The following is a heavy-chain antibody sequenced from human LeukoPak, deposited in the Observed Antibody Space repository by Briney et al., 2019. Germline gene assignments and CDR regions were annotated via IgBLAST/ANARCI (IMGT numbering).Heavy chain of an antibody. D-gene: IGHD3-22*01. Sequence: ASVKVSCKAFGYTFTSNYMHWVRQAPGQGPEWMGVISPSGGSTTYAQKLQGRVTMTTDTSTSTAYMELRSLRSDDTAVYYCARDTYYYDSSGYYYVWFDYWGQGTLVTVSS. CDR2: ISPSGGST. CDR3: ARDTYYYDSSGYYYVWFDY. J-gene: IGHJ4*02. CDR1: GYTFTSNY. V-gene: IGHV1-46*01.